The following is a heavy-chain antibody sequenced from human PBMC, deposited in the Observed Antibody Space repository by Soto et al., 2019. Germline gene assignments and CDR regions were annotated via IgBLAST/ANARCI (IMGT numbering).Heavy chain of an antibody. CDR1: GFMFSAYW. J-gene: IGHJ4*02. D-gene: IGHD2-21*01. CDR3: VREDWHRFDS. Sequence: EVQLVESGGRLVQPGGSLRLSCAASGFMFSAYWMSWVRQDPGKGLEWVATISGGASDKFYVDSVKGRFTISRDDSKNTRYRQMNSLRDEDTAVDYGVREDWHRFDSWGQGTLVTVSS. V-gene: IGHV3-7*01. CDR2: ISGGASDK.